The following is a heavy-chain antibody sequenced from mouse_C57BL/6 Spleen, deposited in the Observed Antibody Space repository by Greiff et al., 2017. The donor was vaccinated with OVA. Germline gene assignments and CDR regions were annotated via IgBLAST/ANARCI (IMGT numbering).Heavy chain of an antibody. J-gene: IGHJ2*01. V-gene: IGHV1-81*01. CDR2: IYPRSGNT. CDR1: GYTFTSYG. Sequence: QVQLKQSGAELARPGASVKLSCKASGYTFTSYGISWVKQRTGQGLEWIGEIYPRSGNTYYNEKFKGKATLTADKSSSTAYMELRSLTAEDSAVYFWATAPNCDYWGQGTTLTVAS. CDR3: ATAPNCDY.